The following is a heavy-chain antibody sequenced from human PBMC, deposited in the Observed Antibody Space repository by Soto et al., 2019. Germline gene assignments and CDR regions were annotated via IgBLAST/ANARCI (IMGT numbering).Heavy chain of an antibody. Sequence: ASVKVSYKASGYTFTGYYMHWVRQAPGQGLEWMGWINPNSGGTNYAQKFQGRVTMTRDTSISTAYMELSRLRSDDTAVYYCARGNYGSGSSYYYYGMDVWGQGTTVTVSS. J-gene: IGHJ6*02. CDR3: ARGNYGSGSSYYYYGMDV. V-gene: IGHV1-2*02. CDR2: INPNSGGT. D-gene: IGHD3-10*01. CDR1: GYTFTGYY.